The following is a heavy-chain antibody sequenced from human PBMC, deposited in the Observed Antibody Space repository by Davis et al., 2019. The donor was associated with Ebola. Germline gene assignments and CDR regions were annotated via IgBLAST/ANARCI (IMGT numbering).Heavy chain of an antibody. Sequence: SLKISCAASGFTFDDYAMHWVRQAPGKGLEWVSGISWNSGSIGYADSVKGRFTISRDNAKNSLYLQMNSLRAEDTALYYCAKAHSSGWYLFWFDPWGQGTLVTVSS. V-gene: IGHV3-9*01. CDR2: ISWNSGSI. D-gene: IGHD6-19*01. CDR3: AKAHSSGWYLFWFDP. J-gene: IGHJ5*02. CDR1: GFTFDDYA.